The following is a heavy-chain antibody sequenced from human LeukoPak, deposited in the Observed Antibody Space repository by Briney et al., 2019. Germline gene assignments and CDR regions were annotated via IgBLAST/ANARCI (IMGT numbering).Heavy chain of an antibody. Sequence: SETLSLTCAVYGGSFSGYYWSWIRQPRGKGLEWIGEINHSGSTNYNPSLKSRVTISVDSSKNQFSLKLSSVTAADTAVYYCARDGRGLDYWGQGTLVTVSS. D-gene: IGHD3-10*01. J-gene: IGHJ4*02. CDR2: INHSGST. CDR1: GGSFSGYY. CDR3: ARDGRGLDY. V-gene: IGHV4-34*01.